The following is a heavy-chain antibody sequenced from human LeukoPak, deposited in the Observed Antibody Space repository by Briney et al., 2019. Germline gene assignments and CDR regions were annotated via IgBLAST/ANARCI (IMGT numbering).Heavy chain of an antibody. J-gene: IGHJ4*02. Sequence: PGGSLRLSCAASGFTFSSYGMHWVRQTPGKGLEWVAVISYDGSNKYYADSVKGRFTISRDNSKNTLYLQMNSLRAEDTAVYYCAKDLNLGFDYWGQGTLVTVSS. D-gene: IGHD7-27*01. CDR3: AKDLNLGFDY. CDR1: GFTFSSYG. CDR2: ISYDGSNK. V-gene: IGHV3-30*18.